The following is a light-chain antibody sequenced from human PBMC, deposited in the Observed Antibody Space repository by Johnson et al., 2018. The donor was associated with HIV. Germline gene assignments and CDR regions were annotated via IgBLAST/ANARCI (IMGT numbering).Light chain of an antibody. V-gene: IGLV1-51*01. CDR1: SSNIGNNY. CDR2: ENN. Sequence: QSVLTQPPSVYAAPGQKVTISCSGSSSNIGNNYVSWYQQLPGTAPKLLIYENNKRPSGIPDRFSGSKSGTSATLDITGLQTGDEADYYCGTWDSSLGTYVFGTGAKVTVL. J-gene: IGLJ1*01. CDR3: GTWDSSLGTYV.